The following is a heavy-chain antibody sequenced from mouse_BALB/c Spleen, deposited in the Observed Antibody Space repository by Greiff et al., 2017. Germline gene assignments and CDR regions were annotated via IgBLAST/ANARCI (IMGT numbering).Heavy chain of an antibody. D-gene: IGHD1-2*01. CDR1: GFTFSSYA. J-gene: IGHJ3*01. Sequence: EVKVVESGGGLVKPGGSLKLSCAASGFTFSSYAMSWVRQTPEKRLEWVASISSGGSTYYPDSVKGRFTISRDNARNILYLQMSSLRSEDTAMYYCARGGGYGYWFAYWGQGTLVTVSA. V-gene: IGHV5-6-5*01. CDR3: ARGGGYGYWFAY. CDR2: ISSGGST.